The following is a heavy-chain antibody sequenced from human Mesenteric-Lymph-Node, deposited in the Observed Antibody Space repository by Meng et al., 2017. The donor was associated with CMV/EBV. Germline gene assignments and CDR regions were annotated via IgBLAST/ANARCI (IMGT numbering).Heavy chain of an antibody. Sequence: SCKASGYTFTGYYMHWVRQAPGQGLEWMGWINPDSGGTNYAQKFQGRVTMTRDTSISTAYMELSRLRSDDTAVYYCARVDSSSFYFDYWGQGTLVTVSS. CDR2: INPDSGGT. V-gene: IGHV1-2*02. J-gene: IGHJ4*02. D-gene: IGHD6-6*01. CDR3: ARVDSSSFYFDY. CDR1: GYTFTGYY.